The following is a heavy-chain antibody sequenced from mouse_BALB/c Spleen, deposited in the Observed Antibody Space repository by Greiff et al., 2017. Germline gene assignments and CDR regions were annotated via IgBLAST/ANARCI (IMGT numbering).Heavy chain of an antibody. CDR3: ARYYRYDDGYAMDY. CDR1: GFSLTSYG. D-gene: IGHD2-14*01. J-gene: IGHJ4*01. CDR2: IWSGGST. Sequence: VKLVESGPGLVQPSQSLSITCTVSGFSLTSYGVHWVRQSPGKGLEWLGVIWSGGSTDYNAAFISRLSISKDNSKSQVFFKMNSLQADDTAIYYCARYYRYDDGYAMDYWGQGTSVTVSS. V-gene: IGHV2-4-1*01.